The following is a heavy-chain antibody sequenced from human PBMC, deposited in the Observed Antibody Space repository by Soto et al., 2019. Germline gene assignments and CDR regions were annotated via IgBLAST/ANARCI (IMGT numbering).Heavy chain of an antibody. CDR2: IVVGSGNT. J-gene: IGHJ4*02. V-gene: IGHV1-58*01. CDR1: GFTFTSSA. D-gene: IGHD3-10*01. Sequence: ASVKVSCKASGFTFTSSAVQWVRQARGQRLEWIGWIVVGSGNTNYAQKFQERVTITRDMSTSTAYMELSSLRSEDTAVYYCAAAGIYYGSGSYYNVAPIDYWGQGTLVTVSS. CDR3: AAAGIYYGSGSYYNVAPIDY.